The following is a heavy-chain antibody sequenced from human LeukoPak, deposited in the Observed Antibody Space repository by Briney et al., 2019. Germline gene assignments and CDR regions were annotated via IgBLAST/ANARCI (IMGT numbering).Heavy chain of an antibody. V-gene: IGHV3-7*01. Sequence: GGSLRLSCAASGFTFSSTWMSWVRQAPGKGLEWVANINQDGSEKNYVDSVKGRFTVSRDNAKNSLYLQMNSLRVEDTAVYYCARDVVASHFDYWGQGTLVTVSS. CDR2: INQDGSEK. D-gene: IGHD5-12*01. J-gene: IGHJ4*02. CDR1: GFTFSSTW. CDR3: ARDVVASHFDY.